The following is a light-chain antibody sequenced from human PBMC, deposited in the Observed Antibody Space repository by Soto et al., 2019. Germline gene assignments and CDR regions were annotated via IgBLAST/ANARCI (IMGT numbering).Light chain of an antibody. V-gene: IGLV2-14*03. Sequence: QSVLTQPASVSGSPRQSITISCTGTSGDVGGYNFVSWYQQHPGRAPKLMIYAVSNRPSGVSNRFSASKSGNTASLTISGLQADDEADYYCFSYTSSYTWVFGGGTQLTVL. J-gene: IGLJ3*02. CDR3: FSYTSSYTWV. CDR2: AVS. CDR1: SGDVGGYNF.